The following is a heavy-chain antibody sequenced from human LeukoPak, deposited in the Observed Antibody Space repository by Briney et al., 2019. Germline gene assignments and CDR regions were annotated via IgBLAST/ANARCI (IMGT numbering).Heavy chain of an antibody. CDR3: ARQNIAVAGRGGFDP. CDR1: GGSISSYY. J-gene: IGHJ5*02. V-gene: IGHV4-59*01. CDR2: IYYSGST. D-gene: IGHD6-19*01. Sequence: SETLSLTCTVSGGSISSYYWSWIQQPPGKGLEWIGYIYYSGSTNYNPSLKSRVTISLDTSKNQFSLKLSSVTTADTAVYYCARQNIAVAGRGGFDPWGQGTLVTVSS.